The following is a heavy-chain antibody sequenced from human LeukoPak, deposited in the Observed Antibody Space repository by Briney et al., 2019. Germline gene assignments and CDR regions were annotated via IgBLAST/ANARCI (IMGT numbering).Heavy chain of an antibody. V-gene: IGHV1-69*04. Sequence: ASVKVSCKASGGTFSSYATSWVRQAPGQGLEWMGRIIPILGIANYAQKFQGRVTITADKSTSTAYMELSSLRSEDTAVYYCARAGYGDRGAFDIWGQGTMVTVSS. D-gene: IGHD4-17*01. CDR2: IIPILGIA. J-gene: IGHJ3*02. CDR1: GGTFSSYA. CDR3: ARAGYGDRGAFDI.